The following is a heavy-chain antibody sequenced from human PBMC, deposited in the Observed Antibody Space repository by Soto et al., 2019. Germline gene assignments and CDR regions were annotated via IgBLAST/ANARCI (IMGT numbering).Heavy chain of an antibody. V-gene: IGHV1-69*12. D-gene: IGHD2-15*01. Sequence: QVQLVQSGADVKKPGSSVKVSCKASGGTFSSDSFSWVRQAPGQGLEWMGGIIPMFDTPIYEQKFQDRVTITADESTSTAYMQLSSLRSGDTAVYYCARSGGLDRDFNYWGHGSRVTVSS. CDR3: ARSGGLDRDFNY. J-gene: IGHJ4*01. CDR2: IIPMFDTP. CDR1: GGTFSSDS.